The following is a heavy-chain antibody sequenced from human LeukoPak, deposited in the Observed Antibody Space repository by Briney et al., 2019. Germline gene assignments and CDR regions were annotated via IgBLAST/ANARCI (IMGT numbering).Heavy chain of an antibody. V-gene: IGHV4-39*01. CDR1: SGSITSSSYY. J-gene: IGHJ5*02. CDR2: IYYSGRT. Sequence: PSETLSLTCIVSSGSITSSSYYWGWLRQPPGKGREWIGSIYYSGRTYANPSRKRRLTISVNTSKTQFSLKLSSVTAADTAVYYCARHEAVAARPNWFDPSGQGTLVSVSS. CDR3: ARHEAVAARPNWFDP. D-gene: IGHD6-6*01.